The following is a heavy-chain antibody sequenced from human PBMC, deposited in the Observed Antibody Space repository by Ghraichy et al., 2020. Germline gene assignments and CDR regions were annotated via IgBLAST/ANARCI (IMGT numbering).Heavy chain of an antibody. CDR1: GLGVSNNY. Sequence: GGSLRLSCAASGLGVSNNYMSWVRQAPGKGLEWVAILYSDGTPFYADSVRGRFSISSDESRNTMYLQMNTLRAEDTAVYYCARDRRYCGNNCYLYYYYGMDVCGRGTTVTVSS. J-gene: IGHJ6*02. D-gene: IGHD2-21*01. V-gene: IGHV3-53*01. CDR3: ARDRRYCGNNCYLYYYYGMDV. CDR2: LYSDGTP.